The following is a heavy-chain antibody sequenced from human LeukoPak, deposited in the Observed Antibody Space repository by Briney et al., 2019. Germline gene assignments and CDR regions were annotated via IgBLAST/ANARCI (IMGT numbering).Heavy chain of an antibody. CDR3: ARDLYSGYDLQFDY. Sequence: GGSLRLSCAASGFTFSSYWMSWVRQAPGKGLEWVANIKQDGSEKYYVDSVKGRFTICRDNAKNSLYLQMNSLRAEDTAVYYCARDLYSGYDLQFDYWGQGTLVTVSS. V-gene: IGHV3-7*01. CDR1: GFTFSSYW. J-gene: IGHJ4*02. D-gene: IGHD5-12*01. CDR2: IKQDGSEK.